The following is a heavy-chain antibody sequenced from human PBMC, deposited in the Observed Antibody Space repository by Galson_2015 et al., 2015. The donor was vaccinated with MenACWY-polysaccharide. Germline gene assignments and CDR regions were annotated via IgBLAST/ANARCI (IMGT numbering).Heavy chain of an antibody. D-gene: IGHD2-2*01. CDR2: VWPGDSDG. V-gene: IGHV5-51*01. CDR3: ARRSYHFLDF. Sequence: QSGAEVKKPGESLQISCKGSGYSFTSYYLGWVRQMPGKGLEWMGIVWPGDSDGRYSPSFQGQVTISVDKSISTAYLQWTSLKASDTAIYYCARRSYHFLDFWGQGTLVTVSS. J-gene: IGHJ4*02. CDR1: GYSFTSYY.